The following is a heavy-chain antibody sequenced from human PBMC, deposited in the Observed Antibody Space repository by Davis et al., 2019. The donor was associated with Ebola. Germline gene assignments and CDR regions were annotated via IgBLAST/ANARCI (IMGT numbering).Heavy chain of an antibody. Sequence: GESLKISCAASGFTFSSYSMNWVRQAPGKGLEWVSSISSSSSYIYYADSVKGRFTISRDNAKNSLYLQMNSLRAEDTAVYYCATQWVPAASVDYWGQGTLVTVSS. J-gene: IGHJ4*02. D-gene: IGHD2-2*01. CDR3: ATQWVPAASVDY. CDR2: ISSSSSYI. V-gene: IGHV3-21*01. CDR1: GFTFSSYS.